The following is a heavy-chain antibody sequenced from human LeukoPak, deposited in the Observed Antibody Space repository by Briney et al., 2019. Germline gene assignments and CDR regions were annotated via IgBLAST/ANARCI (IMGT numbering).Heavy chain of an antibody. CDR1: GFTFSSYA. Sequence: GGSLRLSCAASGFTFSSYAMSWVRQAPGKGLEWVSTISGSGGSTYYADSVKGRFTISRDNSKNTLYLQMNSLRAEDTAVYYCAKRDSSGWYGGENYWGQGTLVTVSS. CDR3: AKRDSSGWYGGENY. D-gene: IGHD6-19*01. J-gene: IGHJ4*02. CDR2: ISGSGGST. V-gene: IGHV3-23*01.